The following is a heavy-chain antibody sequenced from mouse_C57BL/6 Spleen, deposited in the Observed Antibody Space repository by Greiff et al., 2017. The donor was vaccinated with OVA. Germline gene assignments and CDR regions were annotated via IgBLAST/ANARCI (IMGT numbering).Heavy chain of an antibody. J-gene: IGHJ2*01. CDR1: GFTFSDYY. CDR2: ISHGGGST. CDR3: ARRGGSYYFDY. D-gene: IGHD1-1*01. Sequence: VQLKESGGGLVQPGGSLKLSCAASGFTFSDYYMYWVRQTPEKRLEWVAYISHGGGSTYYPDTVKGRFTISRDNAKNTLYLQMSRLKSEDTAMYYCARRGGSYYFDYWGQGTTLTVSS. V-gene: IGHV5-12*01.